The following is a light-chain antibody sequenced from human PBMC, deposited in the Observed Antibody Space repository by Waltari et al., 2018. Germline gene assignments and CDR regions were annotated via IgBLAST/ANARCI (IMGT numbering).Light chain of an antibody. CDR3: QSYASSNHVV. Sequence: NFMLTQPHSVSESPGKTVTISCTRSSGSIASNYVQWYQQRPGRAPTTVIYADNQRPSGFPDRFSGPIDSSSNSASLTIPGLKTEDAADYYCQSYASSNHVVFGGVTKLTVL. CDR2: ADN. J-gene: IGLJ2*01. CDR1: SGSIASNY. V-gene: IGLV6-57*03.